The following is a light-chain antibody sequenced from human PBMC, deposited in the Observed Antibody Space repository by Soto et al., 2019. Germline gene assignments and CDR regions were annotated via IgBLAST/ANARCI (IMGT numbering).Light chain of an antibody. CDR3: QQYADWPKT. CDR1: QSVSDR. J-gene: IGKJ1*01. CDR2: AAS. V-gene: IGKV3-15*01. Sequence: EIVIPHSPDTLSVYPGDMATLSCMASQSVSDRVVWYQQKSGQAPSLLIYAASTRAAGVPARFSGSGSGTEFTLTISSLQSEDFAVYFCQQYADWPKTFGQGTKVDI.